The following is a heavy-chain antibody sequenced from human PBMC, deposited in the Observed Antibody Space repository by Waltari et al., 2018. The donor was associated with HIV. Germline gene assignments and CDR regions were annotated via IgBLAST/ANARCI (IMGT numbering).Heavy chain of an antibody. Sequence: QVQLVESGGGVVPPGRSLRLSCAASGFPFNTCLRHWFRQAPGKGLELVADVSYDGSGKHYADSVKGRFTISRDNAKNTVYLQLSSLRAEDTAAYYCAKDVRYWDGLFYVGHDAFDVWGQGTMVIVSS. CDR1: GFPFNTCL. CDR2: VSYDGSGK. J-gene: IGHJ3*01. V-gene: IGHV3-30-3*02. CDR3: AKDVRYWDGLFYVGHDAFDV. D-gene: IGHD3-3*01.